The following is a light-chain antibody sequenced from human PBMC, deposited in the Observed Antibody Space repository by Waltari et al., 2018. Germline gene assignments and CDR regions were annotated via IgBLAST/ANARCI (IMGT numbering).Light chain of an antibody. CDR1: QSLLASFNSKTY. CDR3: HHYYIPPLT. J-gene: IGKJ5*01. V-gene: IGKV4-1*01. CDR2: WAS. Sequence: DIVLTQSPDSLALSLGERATINCKSSQSLLASFNSKTYIAWYQQKPGQPPKLLINWASARGSGVPERFSGSGSETDFTLTISSLQAEDVAVYYCHHYYIPPLTFGQGTRLEIK.